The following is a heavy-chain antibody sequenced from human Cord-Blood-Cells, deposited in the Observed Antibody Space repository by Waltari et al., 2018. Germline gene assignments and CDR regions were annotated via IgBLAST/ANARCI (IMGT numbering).Heavy chain of an antibody. D-gene: IGHD2-2*02. V-gene: IGHV4-34*01. CDR1: GGSFSGYY. Sequence: QVQLQQWGAGLLKPSETLSLTCAVYGGSFSGYYCSWLPQPPGKGLEWLGEINHSGSNNYNPSLKSRVTISVDTSKNQCSLKLSSVTAADTAVYYCARSYYQLLYAGPYYMDVWGKGTTVTVSS. J-gene: IGHJ6*03. CDR2: INHSGSN. CDR3: ARSYYQLLYAGPYYMDV.